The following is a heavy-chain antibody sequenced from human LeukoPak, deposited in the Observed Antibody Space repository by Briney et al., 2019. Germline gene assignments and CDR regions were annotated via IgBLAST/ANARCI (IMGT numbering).Heavy chain of an antibody. D-gene: IGHD3-9*01. Sequence: GASVKVSCKASGYTFTGYYMHWVRQAPGQGPEWMGWIDPNSGGTNYAQKFQGRVTITADKSTSTAYMELSSLRSEDTTVYYCARGTSYDILTGYTSYYFDYWGQGTLVTVSS. V-gene: IGHV1-2*02. CDR2: IDPNSGGT. CDR1: GYTFTGYY. J-gene: IGHJ4*02. CDR3: ARGTSYDILTGYTSYYFDY.